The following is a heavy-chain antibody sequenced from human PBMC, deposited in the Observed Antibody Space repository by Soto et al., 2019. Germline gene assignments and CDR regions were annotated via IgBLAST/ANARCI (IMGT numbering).Heavy chain of an antibody. Sequence: GGSLRLSCAASGFTFSSYAMSWVRQAPGKGLEWVSAISGSGGSTYYADSVKGRFTISRDNSKNTLYLQMNSLRAEDTAVYYCAKGRLTGMTTVTQIYFDYWGQGTLVTVSS. J-gene: IGHJ4*02. CDR1: GFTFSSYA. D-gene: IGHD4-4*01. CDR2: ISGSGGST. V-gene: IGHV3-23*01. CDR3: AKGRLTGMTTVTQIYFDY.